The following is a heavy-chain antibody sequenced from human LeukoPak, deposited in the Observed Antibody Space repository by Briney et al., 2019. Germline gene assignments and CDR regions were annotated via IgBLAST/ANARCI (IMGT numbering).Heavy chain of an antibody. J-gene: IGHJ4*02. CDR1: GYTFIRYH. Sequence: ASVKVSCTASGYTFIRYHIHWVRQAPGQGLEWMGMIYPRDGSTSYAQKFQGRVTVTRDTSTSTVHMELSGLRSEDTAVYYCARDQEGFDYWGQGTLVTVSS. V-gene: IGHV1-46*01. CDR3: ARDQEGFDY. CDR2: IYPRDGST.